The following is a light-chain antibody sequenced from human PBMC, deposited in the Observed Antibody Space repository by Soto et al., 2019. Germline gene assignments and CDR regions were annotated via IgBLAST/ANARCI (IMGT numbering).Light chain of an antibody. Sequence: EILLTQSPATLSLSPGERATLSCRASQSISSSLAWYQQRPGQAPRLLIYDTSNRATGVPARFSGSGSGIDFTLTISSLEPEDFAVYYCQQRYNWPPITFGQGTRLEIK. CDR3: QQRYNWPPIT. CDR1: QSISSS. CDR2: DTS. J-gene: IGKJ5*01. V-gene: IGKV3-11*01.